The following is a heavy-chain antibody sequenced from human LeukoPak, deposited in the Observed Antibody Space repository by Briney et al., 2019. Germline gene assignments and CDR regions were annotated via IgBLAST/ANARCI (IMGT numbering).Heavy chain of an antibody. V-gene: IGHV3-33*08. J-gene: IGHJ2*01. CDR3: ARDYLDWYFDL. Sequence: GGALRLSCAASGFTFSSYGMHWVRQAPGKGLEWVAVIWYDGSNKYYADSVKGRFTISRDNSKNTLYLQMNSLRAEDTAVYYCARDYLDWYFDLWGRGTLVTVSS. CDR2: IWYDGSNK. CDR1: GFTFSSYG.